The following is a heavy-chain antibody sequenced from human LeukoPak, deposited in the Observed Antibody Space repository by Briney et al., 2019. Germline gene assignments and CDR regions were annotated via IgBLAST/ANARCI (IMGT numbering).Heavy chain of an antibody. CDR2: ISWNSGSI. Sequence: GRSLRLSCAASGFTFDDYAMHWVRQAPGKGLEWVSGISWNSGSIGYADSVKGRFTISRDNSKNTLYLQMNSLRAEDTAVYYCAKGKYYYDSSGYYPEYFQHWGQGTLVTVSS. D-gene: IGHD3-22*01. CDR3: AKGKYYYDSSGYYPEYFQH. CDR1: GFTFDDYA. V-gene: IGHV3-9*01. J-gene: IGHJ1*01.